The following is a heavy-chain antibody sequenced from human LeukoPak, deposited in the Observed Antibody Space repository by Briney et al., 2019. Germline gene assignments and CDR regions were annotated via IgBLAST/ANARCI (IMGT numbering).Heavy chain of an antibody. J-gene: IGHJ4*02. CDR3: ARGEGYSSFYDY. D-gene: IGHD6-13*01. CDR2: ISSSSRYI. Sequence: PGGSLRLSCAASGFTFSGYSMNWVRQAPGKGLEWVSSISSSSRYIYYADSVKGRFTISRDNAKNSLYLQMNSLRAEDTAVYYCARGEGYSSFYDYWGQGTLVTVSS. CDR1: GFTFSGYS. V-gene: IGHV3-21*01.